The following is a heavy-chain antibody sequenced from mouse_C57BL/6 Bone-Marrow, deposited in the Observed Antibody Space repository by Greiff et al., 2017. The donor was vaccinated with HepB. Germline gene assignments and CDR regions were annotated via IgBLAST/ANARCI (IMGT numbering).Heavy chain of an antibody. J-gene: IGHJ2*01. CDR1: GFTFSSYA. Sequence: EVQVVESGEGLVKPGGSLKLSCAASGFTFSSYAMSWVRQTPEKRLEWVAYISSGGDYIYYADTVKGRFTISRDNARNTLYLQMSSLKSEDTAMYYCTRDGGWDYFDYWGQGTTLTVSS. D-gene: IGHD3-3*01. CDR2: ISSGGDYI. V-gene: IGHV5-9-1*02. CDR3: TRDGGWDYFDY.